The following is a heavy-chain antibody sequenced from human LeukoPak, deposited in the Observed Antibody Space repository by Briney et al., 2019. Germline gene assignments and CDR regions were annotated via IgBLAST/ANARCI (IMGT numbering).Heavy chain of an antibody. D-gene: IGHD3-10*02. CDR3: ARAEMLGDAFDI. CDR1: GGSISSYY. Sequence: PSQTLSLTCTVSGGSISSYYWSWIRQPPGKGLEWIGYIYYSGSTNYNPSLKSRVTISVDTSKNQFSLKLGSVTAADTAVYYCARAEMLGDAFDIWGQGTMVTVSS. V-gene: IGHV4-59*01. CDR2: IYYSGST. J-gene: IGHJ3*02.